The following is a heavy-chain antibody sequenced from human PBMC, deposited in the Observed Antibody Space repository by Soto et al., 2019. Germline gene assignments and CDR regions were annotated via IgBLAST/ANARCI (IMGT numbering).Heavy chain of an antibody. CDR1: GFTFSNAW. J-gene: IGHJ6*02. D-gene: IGHD3-3*01. CDR3: TTSYYDFWSGYYTRRIYYYGMDV. CDR2: IKSKTDGGTT. V-gene: IGHV3-15*07. Sequence: NPGGSLRLSCAASGFTFSNAWMNWVRQAPGKGLEWVGRIKSKTDGGTTDYAAPVKGRFTISRDDSKNTLYLQMNSLKTEDTAVYYCTTSYYDFWSGYYTRRIYYYGMDVWGQGTTVTVSS.